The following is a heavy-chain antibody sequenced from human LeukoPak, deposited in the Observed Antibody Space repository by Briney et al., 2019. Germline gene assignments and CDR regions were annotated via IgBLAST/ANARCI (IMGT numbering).Heavy chain of an antibody. CDR3: ARGSRYQLLYWFDP. V-gene: IGHV1-18*01. CDR1: GYTFTSYG. Sequence: ASVKVSRKASGYTFTSYGISWVRQAPGQGLEWMGWISAYNGNTNYAQKLQGRVTMTTDTSTSTAYMKLRSLRSDDTAVYYCARGSRYQLLYWFDPWGQGTLVTVSS. CDR2: ISAYNGNT. J-gene: IGHJ5*02. D-gene: IGHD2-2*01.